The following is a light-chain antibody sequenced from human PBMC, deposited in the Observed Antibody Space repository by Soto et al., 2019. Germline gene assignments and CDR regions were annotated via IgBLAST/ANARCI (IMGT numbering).Light chain of an antibody. CDR2: DVN. J-gene: IGLJ1*01. V-gene: IGLV2-14*01. Sequence: QSALAQPASVSGSFGQSITISCSGPNTDLGVYGYVSWYQHHPGKAPKLLIYDVNKRPSGISDRFSGSKSGDTASLTISGLLPEDEAEYFCFSKISGFIYGFGTGTKLTV. CDR1: NTDLGVYGY. CDR3: FSKISGFIYG.